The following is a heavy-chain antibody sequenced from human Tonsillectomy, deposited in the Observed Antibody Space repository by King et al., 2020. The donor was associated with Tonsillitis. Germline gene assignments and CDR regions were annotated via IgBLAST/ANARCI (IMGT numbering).Heavy chain of an antibody. CDR2: IRSKAYGGTT. CDR1: GFTFGDYA. Sequence: VQLVESGGGLVQPGRSLRLSCTASGFTFGDYAMSWFRQAPGKGLEWVGCIRSKAYGGTTEYAASVKGRFTISRDDSKSIAYLQMKSLKTEDTAVYYCTTDYGDYGPYYYYYYYMDVWGKGTTVTVSS. CDR3: TTDYGDYGPYYYYYYYMDV. D-gene: IGHD4-17*01. J-gene: IGHJ6*03. V-gene: IGHV3-49*03.